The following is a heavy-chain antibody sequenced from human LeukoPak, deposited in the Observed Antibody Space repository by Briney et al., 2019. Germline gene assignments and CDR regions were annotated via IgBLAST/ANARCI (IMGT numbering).Heavy chain of an antibody. CDR1: GFTFDDYG. Sequence: GGSLRLSCAASGFTFDDYGMNWVRQAPGKGLEWVAGINWIGGSTGYADSVKGRFTISRDNSKNTLYLQMNSLRAEDTAVYYCARVQSLGSGYFDAFDIWGQGTMVTVSS. CDR3: ARVQSLGSGYFDAFDI. J-gene: IGHJ3*02. V-gene: IGHV3-20*04. D-gene: IGHD3-22*01. CDR2: INWIGGST.